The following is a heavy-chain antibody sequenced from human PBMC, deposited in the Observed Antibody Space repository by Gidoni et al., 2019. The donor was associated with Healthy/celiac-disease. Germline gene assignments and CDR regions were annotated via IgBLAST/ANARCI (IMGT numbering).Heavy chain of an antibody. V-gene: IGHV1-18*04. CDR2: ISAYNGNT. D-gene: IGHD2-15*01. CDR1: GYTFTSYG. J-gene: IGHJ6*03. CDR3: ARDCSGGSCYSPYYYYYMDV. Sequence: QVQLVQSGAEVKKPGASVTVSCKASGYTFTSYGISWVRQAPGQGLEWMGWISAYNGNTNYAQKLQGRVTMTTDTSTSTAYMELRSLRSDDTAVYYCARDCSGGSCYSPYYYYYMDVWGKGTTVTVS.